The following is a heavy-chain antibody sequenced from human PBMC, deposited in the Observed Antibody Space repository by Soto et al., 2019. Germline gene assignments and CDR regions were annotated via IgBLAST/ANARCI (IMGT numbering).Heavy chain of an antibody. CDR1: GGSMSSNY. D-gene: IGHD4-17*01. V-gene: IGHV4-59*01. CDR2: IYYTGST. J-gene: IGHJ4*02. CDR3: ARGGSYGDFFDY. Sequence: KTSETLSLTCTVSGGSMSSNYWTWIRQSPGKGLEWIGYIYYTGSTKYNPSLKSRVTISLDTSKNQFSLRLTSVTSADTAVYYCARGGSYGDFFDYWGQGAKVTFSS.